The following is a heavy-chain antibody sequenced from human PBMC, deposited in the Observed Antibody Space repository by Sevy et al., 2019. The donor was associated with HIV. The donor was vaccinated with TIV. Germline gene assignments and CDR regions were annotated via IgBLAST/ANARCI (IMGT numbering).Heavy chain of an antibody. CDR3: ATVGLRYCSGSSCYQGDWFDP. CDR2: FDPEDGET. Sequence: ASVKVSCKDSGYALTELSMQWVRQAPGKGLEWMGGFDPEDGETIYAQIFQGRVTMTEDTSTHTGYMELSSLSSEDTAVYYWATVGLRYCSGSSCYQGDWFDPWGQGTLVTVSS. CDR1: GYALTELS. D-gene: IGHD2-15*01. J-gene: IGHJ5*02. V-gene: IGHV1-24*01.